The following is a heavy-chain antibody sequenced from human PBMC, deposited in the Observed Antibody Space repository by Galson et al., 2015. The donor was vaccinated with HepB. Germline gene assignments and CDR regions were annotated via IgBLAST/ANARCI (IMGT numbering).Heavy chain of an antibody. Sequence: QSGAEVKLPGESLRISCKGSEYNFASYWISWVRQMPGKGLEWMAMIDPKNSYTHYSPSFQGHVTLSVDKSITTAYLQLSSLKASDTAIYYCARHGDFLNWFDPWGQGTLVTVSS. D-gene: IGHD3-10*01. V-gene: IGHV5-10-1*01. CDR1: EYNFASYW. CDR2: IDPKNSYT. CDR3: ARHGDFLNWFDP. J-gene: IGHJ5*02.